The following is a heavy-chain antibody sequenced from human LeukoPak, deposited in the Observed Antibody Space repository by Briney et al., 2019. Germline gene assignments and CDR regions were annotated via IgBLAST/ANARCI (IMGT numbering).Heavy chain of an antibody. V-gene: IGHV4-4*07. Sequence: SETLSLTCTVSCGAISSYYWSWIRQPAGKGLKLIGRIDASGRTNLRPSVKSRVTMSGDTLKNQFFLKLSSVTAAETAVYYSARDSCSGGSCYMYNWFDPWGQVTLVTVSS. CDR2: IDASGRT. D-gene: IGHD2-15*01. CDR1: CGAISSYY. CDR3: ARDSCSGGSCYMYNWFDP. J-gene: IGHJ5*02.